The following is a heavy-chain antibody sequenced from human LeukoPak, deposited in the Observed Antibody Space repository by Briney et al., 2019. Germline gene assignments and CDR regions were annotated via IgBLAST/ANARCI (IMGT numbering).Heavy chain of an antibody. CDR2: ISWNSGSI. D-gene: IGHD3-3*01. J-gene: IGHJ4*02. CDR1: GFTFDDYA. CDR3: ARDPSGSGYSDY. V-gene: IGHV3-9*01. Sequence: GGSLRLSCAASGFTFDDYAMHWVRQAPGKGLEWVSGISWNSGSIGYADSVKGRFTISRDNAKNSLYLQMNSLRAEDTAVYYCARDPSGSGYSDYWGQGTLVTVSS.